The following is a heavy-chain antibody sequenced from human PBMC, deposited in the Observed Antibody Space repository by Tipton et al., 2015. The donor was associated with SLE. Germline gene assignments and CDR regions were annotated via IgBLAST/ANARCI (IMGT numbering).Heavy chain of an antibody. Sequence: TLSLTCTVSGGSISSGSYYWGWIRQPPGKGLEWIGSIYYSGSTYYNPSLKSRVTISVDTSKNQFSLKLSSVTAADTAVYYCARLVREFQLLMGNAFDIWGQGTMVTVSS. D-gene: IGHD2-8*01. CDR3: ARLVREFQLLMGNAFDI. J-gene: IGHJ3*02. V-gene: IGHV4-39*01. CDR2: IYYSGST. CDR1: GGSISSGSYY.